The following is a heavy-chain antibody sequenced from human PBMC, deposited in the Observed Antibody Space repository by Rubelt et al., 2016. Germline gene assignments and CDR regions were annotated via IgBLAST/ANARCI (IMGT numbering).Heavy chain of an antibody. D-gene: IGHD3-10*01. CDR3: ASERVRGVILKPIFAY. Sequence: QLVESGGGLVQPGGSLRLSCAASGFSFSSYGMHWVRQAPGKGLEWVALIWYDGSNRFYADSVKGRFTISRDNSRKTLYLQMNSLRADDTAVYYCASERVRGVILKPIFAYWGQGTLLTVSS. J-gene: IGHJ4*02. CDR2: IWYDGSNR. V-gene: IGHV3-33*01. CDR1: GFSFSSYG.